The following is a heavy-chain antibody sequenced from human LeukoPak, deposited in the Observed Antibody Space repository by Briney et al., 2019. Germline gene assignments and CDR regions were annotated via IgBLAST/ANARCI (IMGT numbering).Heavy chain of an antibody. Sequence: TGGSLRLSCAASGFTFSDYYMSWIRQAPGKGLEWVSYISSSGSTIYYADSVKGRFTISKDNAKNSLYLQMNSPRAEDTAVYYCARDPSAVTGYFDYWGQGTLVTVSS. CDR2: ISSSGSTI. D-gene: IGHD6-19*01. V-gene: IGHV3-11*04. J-gene: IGHJ4*02. CDR3: ARDPSAVTGYFDY. CDR1: GFTFSDYY.